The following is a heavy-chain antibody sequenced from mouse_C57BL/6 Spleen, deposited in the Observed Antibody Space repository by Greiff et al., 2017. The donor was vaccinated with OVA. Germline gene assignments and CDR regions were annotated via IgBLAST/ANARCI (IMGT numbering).Heavy chain of an antibody. Sequence: QVQLQQPGAELVKPGASVKLSCKASGYTFTSYWMQWVKQRPGQGLEWIGEIDPSDSYTNYNQKFKGKATLTVDTSSSTAYMQLSSLTSEDSAVYYCARGDYYGSSYGYWGQGTTRTVSS. D-gene: IGHD1-1*01. V-gene: IGHV1-50*01. CDR1: GYTFTSYW. CDR2: IDPSDSYT. CDR3: ARGDYYGSSYGY. J-gene: IGHJ2*01.